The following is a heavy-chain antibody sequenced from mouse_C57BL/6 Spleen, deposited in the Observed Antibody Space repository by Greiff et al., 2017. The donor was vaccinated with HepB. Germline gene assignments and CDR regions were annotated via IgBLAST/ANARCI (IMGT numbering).Heavy chain of an antibody. J-gene: IGHJ2*01. Sequence: VQLQQSGAELARPGASVKMSCKASGYTFTSYTMHWVKQRPGQGLEWIGYINPSSGYTKYNQKFKDKATLTADKSSSTAYMQLSSLTSEDSAVYYCARSDYGGDFDYWGQGTTLTVSS. CDR3: ARSDYGGDFDY. V-gene: IGHV1-4*01. CDR1: GYTFTSYT. D-gene: IGHD2-4*01. CDR2: INPSSGYT.